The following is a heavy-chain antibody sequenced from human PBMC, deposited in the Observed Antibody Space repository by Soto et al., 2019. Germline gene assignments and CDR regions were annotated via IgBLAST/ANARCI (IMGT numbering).Heavy chain of an antibody. D-gene: IGHD5-18*01. Sequence: QVQLVESGGGVVQPGRSLRLSCAASGFTFSSYAMHWVRQAPGKGLEWVAVISYDGSNKYYADSVKGRFTISRDKSKNTLYLQMNSLRAEDTAVYYCARLPDTAMVVYVDYWGQGTLVTVSS. V-gene: IGHV3-30-3*01. CDR1: GFTFSSYA. CDR2: ISYDGSNK. J-gene: IGHJ4*02. CDR3: ARLPDTAMVVYVDY.